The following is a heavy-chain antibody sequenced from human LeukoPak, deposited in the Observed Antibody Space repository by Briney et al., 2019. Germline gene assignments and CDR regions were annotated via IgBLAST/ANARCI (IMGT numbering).Heavy chain of an antibody. J-gene: IGHJ4*02. CDR1: GFTFSDYY. Sequence: GGSLRLSCAASGFTFSDYYMIWIRQAPGKGREWVSYISGGSSTIYYPDSLKGRFTVSRDNAKNSLYLLMNSLRAEDTAVYYCARRGSGRHFDFWGQGTLVTVSS. V-gene: IGHV3-11*01. CDR2: ISGGSSTI. CDR3: ARRGSGRHFDF. D-gene: IGHD2-15*01.